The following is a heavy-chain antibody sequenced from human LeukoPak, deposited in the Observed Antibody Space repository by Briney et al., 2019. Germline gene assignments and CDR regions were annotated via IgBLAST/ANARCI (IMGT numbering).Heavy chain of an antibody. D-gene: IGHD3-9*01. Sequence: GGSLSLSCVASGFSFSRYDMHWVRQAPGKGLEWVAVISDDGRIKIYGDSVKGRLTISRDNSKNTLYLQMNSLRGEDTAVYYCARAAAETGSFRDNWFDPWGQGTLVTVSS. CDR3: ARAAAETGSFRDNWFDP. V-gene: IGHV3-30*04. CDR1: GFSFSRYD. J-gene: IGHJ5*02. CDR2: ISDDGRIK.